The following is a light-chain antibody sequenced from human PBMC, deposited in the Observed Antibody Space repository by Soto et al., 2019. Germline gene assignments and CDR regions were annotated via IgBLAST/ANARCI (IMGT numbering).Light chain of an antibody. J-gene: IGLJ1*01. CDR2: DVN. CDR3: SLYSSNGSLM. Sequence: QSALTQPPSVSGSPGQSVTISCTATTXDIDNYDSVSWYQQAPGTAPKLIIYDVNNRPSGAPDRFSGSTSGNTASLTISGLQAEDETDYFCSLYSSNGSLMFGPGTKGTVL. CDR1: TXDIDNYDS. V-gene: IGLV2-18*01.